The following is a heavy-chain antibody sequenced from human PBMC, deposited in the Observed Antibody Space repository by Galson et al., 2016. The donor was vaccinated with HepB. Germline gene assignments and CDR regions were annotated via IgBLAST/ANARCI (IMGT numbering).Heavy chain of an antibody. CDR3: ARDRRGTCTGGRCYYYGMDV. D-gene: IGHD2-8*02. Sequence: CAISGDSVSNKSATWNWIRQSPSRGLEWLGRTHYTSKWYNDYAESVKSRIIINPDTPKNQFSLQLNSVTPEDTAVYFCARDRRGTCTGGRCYYYGMDVWGQGTTVNVSS. CDR1: GDSVSNKSAT. V-gene: IGHV6-1*01. CDR2: THYTSKWYN. J-gene: IGHJ6*02.